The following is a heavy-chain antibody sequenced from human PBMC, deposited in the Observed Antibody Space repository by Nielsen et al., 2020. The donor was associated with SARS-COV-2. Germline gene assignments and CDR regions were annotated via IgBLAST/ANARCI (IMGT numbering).Heavy chain of an antibody. CDR1: GFSFGEYG. CDR3: SRVSAGAFDL. V-gene: IGHV3-49*04. Sequence: GESLKISCTTSGFSFGEYGLTWVRQAPGKGLEWVGFMRGQVFGGASEFAASVKGRFSMSRADSKSIMYLQMNSLKTEDTAVYFCSRVSAGAFDLWGQGTMVTVSS. CDR2: MRGQVFGGAS. J-gene: IGHJ3*01.